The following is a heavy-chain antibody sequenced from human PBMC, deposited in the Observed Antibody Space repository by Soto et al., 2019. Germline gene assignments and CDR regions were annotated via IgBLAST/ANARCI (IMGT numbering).Heavy chain of an antibody. D-gene: IGHD3-22*01. J-gene: IGHJ4*02. Sequence: PSETLSLTCTVSVDSISSPHYYWTWILQPPGKGLEWVGYIYYTGNNFYNPALKSRVAMSVDPSTNQFSPKLASVTDADTAVYFCAREPKQNYDSSPWNGGFDSWGPGTLVTVSS. CDR3: AREPKQNYDSSPWNGGFDS. V-gene: IGHV4-30-4*01. CDR1: VDSISSPHYY. CDR2: IYYTGNN.